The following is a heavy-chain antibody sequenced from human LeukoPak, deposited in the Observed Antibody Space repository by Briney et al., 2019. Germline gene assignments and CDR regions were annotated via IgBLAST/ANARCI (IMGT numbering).Heavy chain of an antibody. V-gene: IGHV3-21*01. Sequence: PGGSLRLSCAASGFTFSSYSMKWVRQAPGKGLEWVSSISSSSSYIYYADSVKGRFTISRDNHKKSLYLEMSSVRPEDTAVYYCAREFEKHTTLTVVVSHDYWGQGTLVTVSS. CDR3: AREFEKHTTLTVVVSHDY. D-gene: IGHD3-22*01. CDR1: GFTFSSYS. CDR2: ISSSSSYI. J-gene: IGHJ4*02.